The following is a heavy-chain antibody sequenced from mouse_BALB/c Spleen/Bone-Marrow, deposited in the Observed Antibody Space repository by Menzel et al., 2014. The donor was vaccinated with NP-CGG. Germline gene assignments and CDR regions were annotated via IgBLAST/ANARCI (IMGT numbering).Heavy chain of an antibody. CDR2: ISSGSSTI. J-gene: IGHJ2*01. D-gene: IGHD1-1*01. Sequence: EVNLVESGGGLVQPGGSRKLSCAASGFTFSSFGMHWVRQAPEKGLEWVAYISSGSSTIYYAGTVMGRFTISRDNPKNTLFLQMTSLRSEDTAMYYYARSGSSSGYFDYWGQGTTLTVSS. CDR3: ARSGSSSGYFDY. CDR1: GFTFSSFG. V-gene: IGHV5-17*02.